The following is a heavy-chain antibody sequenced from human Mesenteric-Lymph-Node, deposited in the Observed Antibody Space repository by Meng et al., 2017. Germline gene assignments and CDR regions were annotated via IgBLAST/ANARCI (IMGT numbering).Heavy chain of an antibody. CDR3: ARDLQGYDSSGYLWLDAFDI. Sequence: GESLKISCTASGFTFSSYAMHWVRQAPGKGLEWVAVISYDGSNKYYADSVKGRFTISRDNSKNTLYLQMNSLRAEDTAVYYCARDLQGYDSSGYLWLDAFDIWGQGTMVTVSS. CDR1: GFTFSSYA. J-gene: IGHJ3*02. V-gene: IGHV3-30*04. CDR2: ISYDGSNK. D-gene: IGHD3-22*01.